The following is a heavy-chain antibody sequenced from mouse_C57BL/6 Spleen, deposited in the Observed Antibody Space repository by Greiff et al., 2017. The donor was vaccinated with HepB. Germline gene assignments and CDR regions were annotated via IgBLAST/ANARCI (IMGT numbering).Heavy chain of an antibody. CDR1: GYTFTSYW. CDR3: ARSGNYGSSWDYAMDY. Sequence: QVQLQQPGAELVKPGASVKMSCKASGYTFTSYWITWVKQRPGQGLEWIGDIYPGSGSTNYNEKFKSKATLTVDTSSSTAYMQLSSLTSEDSAVYYCARSGNYGSSWDYAMDYWGQGTSVTVSS. J-gene: IGHJ4*01. CDR2: IYPGSGST. V-gene: IGHV1-55*01. D-gene: IGHD1-1*01.